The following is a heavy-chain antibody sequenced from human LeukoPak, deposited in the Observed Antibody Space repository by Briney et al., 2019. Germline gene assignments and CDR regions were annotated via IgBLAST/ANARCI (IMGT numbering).Heavy chain of an antibody. CDR2: INWNGGST. D-gene: IGHD3-22*01. Sequence: GGSLRLSCAASGFTFDDYGMSWVRQAPGKGLEWVSGINWNGGSTGYADSVKGRFTISRDNAKNSLYLQMNSLRAEDTALYYCARALSIIVVPSGFDYWGQGTLVTVSS. CDR1: GFTFDDYG. J-gene: IGHJ4*02. CDR3: ARALSIIVVPSGFDY. V-gene: IGHV3-20*04.